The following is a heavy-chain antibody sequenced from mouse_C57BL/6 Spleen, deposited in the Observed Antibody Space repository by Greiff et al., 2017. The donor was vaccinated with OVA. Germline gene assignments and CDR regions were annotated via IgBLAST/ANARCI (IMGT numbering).Heavy chain of an antibody. D-gene: IGHD1-1*01. V-gene: IGHV1-66*01. CDR1: GYSFTSYY. CDR3: AREEFITTVVATSYFDY. J-gene: IGHJ2*01. Sequence: QVQLKQSGPELVKPGASVKISCKASGYSFTSYYIHWVKQRPGQGLEWIGWIYPGSGNTKYNEKFKGKATLTADTSSSTAYMQLSSLTSEDAAVSYCAREEFITTVVATSYFDYWGQGTTLTVSS. CDR2: IYPGSGNT.